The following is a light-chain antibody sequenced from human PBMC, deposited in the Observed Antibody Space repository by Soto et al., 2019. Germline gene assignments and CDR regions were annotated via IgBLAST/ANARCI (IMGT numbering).Light chain of an antibody. CDR2: QDN. Sequence: NFMLTHPHSVSESPGKTVTISCTRSSGSIASTYVQWYQQRPGSAPTTVIYQDNQRPSGVPDRFSGSIDSSSNSASLTISGLKTEDEADYYCQSYDSSSHVVFGGGTKLTVL. CDR3: QSYDSSSHVV. J-gene: IGLJ2*01. CDR1: SGSIASTY. V-gene: IGLV6-57*03.